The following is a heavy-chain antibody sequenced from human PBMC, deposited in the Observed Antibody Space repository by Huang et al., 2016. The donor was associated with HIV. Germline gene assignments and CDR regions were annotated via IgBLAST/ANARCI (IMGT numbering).Heavy chain of an antibody. J-gene: IGHJ3*01. V-gene: IGHV1-18*01. CDR1: GYTFINSG. CDR2: ISPNSGDT. CDR3: ARQGFGRSDAFDV. D-gene: IGHD3-10*01. Sequence: QVQLVQSGGEVTKTGASVKVTCKASGYTFINSGINWVRQAPGQGLEWMGWISPNSGDTKFARKFQGRVTMTTDTSTSTVYIVLRSLKSDDTATYYCARQGFGRSDAFDVWGQGTMITVSS.